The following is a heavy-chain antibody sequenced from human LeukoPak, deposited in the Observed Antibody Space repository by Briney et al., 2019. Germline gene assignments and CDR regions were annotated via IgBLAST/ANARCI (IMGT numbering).Heavy chain of an antibody. CDR2: VYPGDSDT. CDR3: ARKSQDTTYYDFWSGYYGWFDP. J-gene: IGHJ5*02. Sequence: GESLKISCKGSGYSFTSYWIGWVRQMPGKGLEWMGIVYPGDSDTRYSPSFQGQVTISADKSISTAYLQWSSLKASDTAMYYCARKSQDTTYYDFWSGYYGWFDPWGQGTLVTVSS. CDR1: GYSFTSYW. V-gene: IGHV5-51*01. D-gene: IGHD3-3*01.